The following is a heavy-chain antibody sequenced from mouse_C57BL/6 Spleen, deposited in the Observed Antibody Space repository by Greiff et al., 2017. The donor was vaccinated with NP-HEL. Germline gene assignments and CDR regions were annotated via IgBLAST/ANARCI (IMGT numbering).Heavy chain of an antibody. D-gene: IGHD1-1*01. Sequence: LVESGPELVKPGASVKISCKASGYSFTDYNMNWVKQSNGKSLEWIGVINPNYGTTSYNQKFKGKATLTVDQSSSTAYMQLNILTSEDSAVYYFSRTEYGSTYAMDYWGQGTSVTVSS. CDR2: INPNYGTT. CDR1: GYSFTDYN. CDR3: SRTEYGSTYAMDY. J-gene: IGHJ4*01. V-gene: IGHV1-39*01.